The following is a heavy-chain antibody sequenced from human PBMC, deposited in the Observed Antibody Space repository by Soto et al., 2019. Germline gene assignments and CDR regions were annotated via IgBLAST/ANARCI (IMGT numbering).Heavy chain of an antibody. CDR2: IYYSGST. CDR3: ATLSIHYVNPPRPCLFDY. CDR1: GGSISSGDYY. J-gene: IGHJ4*02. D-gene: IGHD3-10*02. Sequence: SETLSLTCTVSGGSISSGDYYWSWIRQPPGKGLEWIGYIYYSGSTYYNPSLKSRVTISVDTSKNQFSLKLSSVTAADTAVYYCATLSIHYVNPPRPCLFDYWGQGTLVTVSS. V-gene: IGHV4-30-4*01.